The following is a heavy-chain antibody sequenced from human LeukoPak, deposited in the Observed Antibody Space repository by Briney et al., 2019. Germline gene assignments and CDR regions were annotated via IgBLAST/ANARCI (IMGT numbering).Heavy chain of an antibody. CDR2: INPTGGST. Sequence: ASVKVSCKASGYTFPSYFMHWVRQDPGQGPEWMGIINPTGGSTTYAQKFQGRVTMTRDTSTSTVYMELSSLRSDDAAVYYCARTAARRFDYWGQGTLVTVSS. CDR1: GYTFPSYF. D-gene: IGHD6-6*01. V-gene: IGHV1-46*01. CDR3: ARTAARRFDY. J-gene: IGHJ4*02.